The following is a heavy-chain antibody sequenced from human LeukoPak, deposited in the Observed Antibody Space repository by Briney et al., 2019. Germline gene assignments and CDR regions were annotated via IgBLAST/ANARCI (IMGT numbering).Heavy chain of an antibody. CDR1: GFTFSSYS. CDR3: AREEYGSGSYYGDY. J-gene: IGHJ4*02. V-gene: IGHV3-21*01. CDR2: ISSSSSYI. Sequence: GGSLRLSCAASGFTFSSYSMSWVRQAPGKGLEWVSSISSSSSYIYYADSVKGRFTISRDNAKNSLYLQMNSLRAEDTAVYYCAREEYGSGSYYGDYWGQGTLVTVSS. D-gene: IGHD3-10*01.